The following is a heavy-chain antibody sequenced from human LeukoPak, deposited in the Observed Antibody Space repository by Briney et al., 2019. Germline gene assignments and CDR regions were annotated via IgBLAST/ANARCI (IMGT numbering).Heavy chain of an antibody. D-gene: IGHD3-22*01. J-gene: IGHJ2*01. CDR3: ARGRNYDSSGYYFGGYFDL. Sequence: GGSLRLSCAASGFTFDDYGMSWVRQAPGKGLEWVSGINWNGGSTGYADSVKGRFTISRGNAKNSLYLQMNSLRAEDTALYYCARGRNYDSSGYYFGGYFDLWGRGTLVTVSS. V-gene: IGHV3-20*04. CDR2: INWNGGST. CDR1: GFTFDDYG.